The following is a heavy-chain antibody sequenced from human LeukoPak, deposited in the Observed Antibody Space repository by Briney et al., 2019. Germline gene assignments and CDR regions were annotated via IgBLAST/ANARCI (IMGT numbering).Heavy chain of an antibody. Sequence: QPGGSLRLSCAGSGFTIGSYWMSWVRQAPGKGLKWVANIRQDGSEKYYVDSVKGRLTISRDNAKNSLYLQMNSLRAEDTGLYYCARAGYYGDDAFDLWGQGTMVTVSS. J-gene: IGHJ3*01. CDR1: GFTIGSYW. V-gene: IGHV3-7*01. CDR2: IRQDGSEK. CDR3: ARAGYYGDDAFDL. D-gene: IGHD2/OR15-2a*01.